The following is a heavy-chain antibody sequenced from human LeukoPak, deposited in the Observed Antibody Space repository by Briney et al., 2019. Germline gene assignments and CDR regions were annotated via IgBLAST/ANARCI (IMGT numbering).Heavy chain of an antibody. V-gene: IGHV1-18*01. J-gene: IGHJ3*02. CDR2: ISTYNGNT. CDR3: ASFAETEYYYDSSGYTDAFDI. Sequence: ASVKVSCKASGYTFTSYGISWVRQAPGQGLEWMGWISTYNGNTNYAQKFQGRVTMTRDTSISTAYMELSRLRSDDTAVYYCASFAETEYYYDSSGYTDAFDIWGQGTMVTVSS. D-gene: IGHD3-22*01. CDR1: GYTFTSYG.